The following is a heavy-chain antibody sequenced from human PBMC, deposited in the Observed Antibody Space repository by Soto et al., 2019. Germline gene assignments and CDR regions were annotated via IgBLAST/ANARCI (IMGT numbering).Heavy chain of an antibody. CDR1: GFTFSSYA. Sequence: QVQLVESGGGVVQPGRSLRLSCAASGFTFSSYAMHWVRQAPGKGLEWVAVISYDGSNKYYADSVKGRFTISRDNSKNTLYLQMNSVRAEDTAVYYCARDHVLVAATFRASYYGMDVWGQGTTVTVSS. D-gene: IGHD2-15*01. V-gene: IGHV3-30-3*01. CDR3: ARDHVLVAATFRASYYGMDV. J-gene: IGHJ6*02. CDR2: ISYDGSNK.